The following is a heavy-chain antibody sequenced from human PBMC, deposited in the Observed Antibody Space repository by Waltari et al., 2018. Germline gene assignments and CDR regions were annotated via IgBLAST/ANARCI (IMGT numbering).Heavy chain of an antibody. V-gene: IGHV3-49*03. J-gene: IGHJ4*02. Sequence: EVQLVESGGGLVQPGGSLRPPCTRSGFALADLAMSWFRQAPGKGLEWVGLIRSKVYGGTAEYAASVKGRFTISRDDSKTFAYLQMDRLRTDDTAVYYCARGHSAWSSSVDYWGQGTLVTVSS. D-gene: IGHD6-19*01. CDR3: ARGHSAWSSSVDY. CDR1: GFALADLA. CDR2: IRSKVYGGTA.